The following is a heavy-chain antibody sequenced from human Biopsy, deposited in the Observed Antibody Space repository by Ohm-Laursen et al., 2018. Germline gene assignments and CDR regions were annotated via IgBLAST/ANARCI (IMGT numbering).Heavy chain of an antibody. CDR2: MYYSGST. V-gene: IGHV4-59*01. D-gene: IGHD3-16*01. CDR1: GGSLNFYY. Sequence: GTLSLTCTVSGGSLNFYYWSWIRQPPGKGLEWIGYMYYSGSTKYSPSPKNRVTVSFDTSRNQFSLKLTSMTPADTAVYYCVRGRSPATYWGQGALVIVSS. J-gene: IGHJ4*02. CDR3: VRGRSPATY.